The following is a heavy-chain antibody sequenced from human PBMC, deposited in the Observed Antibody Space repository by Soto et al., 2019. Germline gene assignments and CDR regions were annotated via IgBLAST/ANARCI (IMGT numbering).Heavy chain of an antibody. D-gene: IGHD3-16*02. Sequence: VKVXCKASGYTFTSYAIDWVRQAPGQRLEWMGWINAGNGNTKYSQKFQGRVTITRDTSASTAHMELSSLRSEDTAVYYCARDGVGELSLTGTFWGQGTLVTVSS. V-gene: IGHV1-3*01. CDR2: INAGNGNT. CDR3: ARDGVGELSLTGTF. J-gene: IGHJ4*02. CDR1: GYTFTSYA.